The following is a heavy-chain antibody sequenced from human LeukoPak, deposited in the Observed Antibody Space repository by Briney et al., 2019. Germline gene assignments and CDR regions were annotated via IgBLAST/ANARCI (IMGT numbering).Heavy chain of an antibody. CDR1: GVTISSNNW. D-gene: IGHD1-26*01. J-gene: IGHJ4*02. Sequence: PSETLSLTCAVYGVTISSNNWWSWVRQPTGKGLEWIGEIHHSGTTNYNPSLKSRVTISVDKSKNQFSLKLTSVTAADTAVYYCARGPSVGAHFDYWGQGTPVTVSS. CDR3: ARGPSVGAHFDY. CDR2: IHHSGTT. V-gene: IGHV4-4*02.